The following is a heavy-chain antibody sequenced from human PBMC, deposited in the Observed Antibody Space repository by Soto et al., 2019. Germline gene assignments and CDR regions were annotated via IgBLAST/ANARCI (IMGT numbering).Heavy chain of an antibody. J-gene: IGHJ6*02. Sequence: SETLSLTCTVSGGSISSGGYYWSWIRQHPGKGLEWIGYIYYSGSTYYNPSLKSRVTISVDTSKNQFSLKLSSVTAADTAVYYCARERRYGPATYYYSGMDVWGQGTTVTVSS. CDR1: GGSISSGGYY. CDR3: ARERRYGPATYYYSGMDV. CDR2: IYYSGST. D-gene: IGHD4-17*01. V-gene: IGHV4-31*03.